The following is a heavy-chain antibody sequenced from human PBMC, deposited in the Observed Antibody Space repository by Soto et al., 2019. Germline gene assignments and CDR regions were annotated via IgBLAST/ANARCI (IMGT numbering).Heavy chain of an antibody. CDR2: MNSNSGKT. Sequence: QVQLVQSGAEVKKPGASVKVSCKPSGYSYTTFGISWVRQAPGQGLEWMGWMNSNSGKTDYAQKFQGRVTMTTDTFTRTAYMDLRSLTSDDTAVYFCVRDRLTVTGTKCFDYWGQGTLVTVSS. V-gene: IGHV1-18*01. CDR1: GYSYTTFG. J-gene: IGHJ4*02. CDR3: VRDRLTVTGTKCFDY. D-gene: IGHD4-17*01.